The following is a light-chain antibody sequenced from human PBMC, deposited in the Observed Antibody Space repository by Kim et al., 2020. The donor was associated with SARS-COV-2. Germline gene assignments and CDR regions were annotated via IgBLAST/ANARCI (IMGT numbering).Light chain of an antibody. CDR1: SSNIGHNP. CDR3: AAWDGSLNHYV. V-gene: IGLV1-44*01. J-gene: IGLJ1*01. CDR2: NNN. Sequence: GQRVTISCFGSSSNIGHNPVNWYQHRPGTAPKLFIYNNNQRPSGVPDRFSASKSGTSASLAISGLHSQDEAEYYCAAWDGSLNHYVFGTGTKVTVL.